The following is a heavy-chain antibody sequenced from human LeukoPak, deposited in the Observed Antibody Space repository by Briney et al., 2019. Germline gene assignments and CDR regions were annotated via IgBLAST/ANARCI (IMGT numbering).Heavy chain of an antibody. D-gene: IGHD3-9*01. CDR2: ISYDGSNK. Sequence: PGRSLRLSCAASGFTFSSYGMHWVRQAPGKGLEWVAVISYDGSNKYYADSVKGRFTISRDNSKNTLYLQMNSLRAEDTSVYYCAKVTSKRYFDWFDFDYWGQGTLVTVSS. CDR3: AKVTSKRYFDWFDFDY. V-gene: IGHV3-30*18. CDR1: GFTFSSYG. J-gene: IGHJ4*02.